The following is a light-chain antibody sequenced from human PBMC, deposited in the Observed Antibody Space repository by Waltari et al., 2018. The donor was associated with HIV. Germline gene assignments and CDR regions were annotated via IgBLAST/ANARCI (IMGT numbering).Light chain of an antibody. CDR1: SSDIGYFNY. CDR3: AAYAGNNIVI. Sequence: SGSPGQSVTVSCTGTSSDIGYFNYVSWYQQHPGKAPKLLIYDVNKRPSGVPDRFSASKSGATASLTVSGLLAEDEADYYCAAYAGNNIVIFGGGTKVTV. CDR2: DVN. J-gene: IGLJ2*01. V-gene: IGLV2-8*01.